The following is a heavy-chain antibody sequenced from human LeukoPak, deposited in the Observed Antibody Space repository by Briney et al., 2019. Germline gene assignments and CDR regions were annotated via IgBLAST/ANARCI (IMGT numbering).Heavy chain of an antibody. CDR2: IWYDGSNK. CDR3: ARELGSGWYLGAFDI. J-gene: IGHJ3*02. CDR1: GFTFSSYG. V-gene: IGHV3-33*01. D-gene: IGHD6-19*01. Sequence: QSGGSLRLSCAASGFTFSSYGMHWVRQAPGKGLEWVAVIWYDGSNKYYADSVKGRFTISRDNSKNTLYLQMNSRRAEDTAVYYCARELGSGWYLGAFDIWGQGTMVTVSS.